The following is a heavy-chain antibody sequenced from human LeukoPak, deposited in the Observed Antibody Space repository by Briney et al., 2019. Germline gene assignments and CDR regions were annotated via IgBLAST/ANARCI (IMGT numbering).Heavy chain of an antibody. CDR3: ARASLYYYMDV. J-gene: IGHJ6*03. Sequence: SETLSLTCTVSGGSISSYYWSWIRQPPGKGLGWIGYVYYSGSTNYNPSLKSRVTISVDTSKNQFSLKLSSVTAADTAVYYCARASLYYYMDVWGKGTTVTVSS. V-gene: IGHV4-59*01. CDR2: VYYSGST. CDR1: GGSISSYY.